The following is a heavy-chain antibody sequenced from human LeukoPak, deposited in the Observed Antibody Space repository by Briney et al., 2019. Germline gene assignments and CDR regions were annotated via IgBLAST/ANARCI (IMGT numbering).Heavy chain of an antibody. D-gene: IGHD1/OR15-1a*01. V-gene: IGHV1-69*13. CDR1: GGTFSSYA. CDR2: IIPIFGTA. CDR3: ASDWNTVRRPS. Sequence: GASVTVSCKASGGTFSSYAISWVRQAPGQGLEWMGGIIPIFGTANYAQKFQGRVTITADESTSTAYMELSSLRSEDTAVYYCASDWNTVRRPSWGQGTLVTVSS. J-gene: IGHJ5*02.